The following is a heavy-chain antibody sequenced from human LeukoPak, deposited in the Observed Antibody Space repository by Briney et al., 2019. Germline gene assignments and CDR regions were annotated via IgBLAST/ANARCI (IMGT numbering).Heavy chain of an antibody. CDR1: GGSLSSHY. J-gene: IGHJ4*02. CDR3: VREYSSSSYYFDY. V-gene: IGHV4-59*11. D-gene: IGHD6-6*01. CDR2: IYYRGNT. Sequence: SETLSLTCTVSGGSLSSHYWSWIRQPPGKELEWIGYIYYRGNTNYSPSLKSRVTISVDTSKNQFSLKLNSVTAADTAVYYCVREYSSSSYYFDYWGQGTLVTVSS.